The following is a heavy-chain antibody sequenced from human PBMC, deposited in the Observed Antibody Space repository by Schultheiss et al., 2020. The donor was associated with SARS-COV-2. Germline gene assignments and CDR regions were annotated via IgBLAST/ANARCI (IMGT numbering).Heavy chain of an antibody. CDR3: VRGRRFAASIAARPGRDFFDY. V-gene: IGHV4-34*01. CDR2: INHSGST. J-gene: IGHJ4*02. Sequence: SETLSLTCAVYGGSFSGYYWSWIRQPPGKGLEWIGEINHSGSTNYNPSLKSRVTISVDTSKNQFSLKLSSVTAADTAVYYCVRGRRFAASIAARPGRDFFDYWGQGTLVTVSS. D-gene: IGHD6-6*01. CDR1: GGSFSGYY.